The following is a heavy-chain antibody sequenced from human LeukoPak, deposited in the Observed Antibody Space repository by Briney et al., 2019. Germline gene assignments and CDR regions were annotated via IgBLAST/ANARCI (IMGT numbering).Heavy chain of an antibody. CDR1: GFTFSSYW. CDR2: IKQDGSEK. V-gene: IGHV3-7*01. D-gene: IGHD1-14*01. CDR3: ARESQTGVALDY. J-gene: IGHJ4*02. Sequence: GGSLRLSCAASGFTFSSYWKSWVRRAPGKGLEWVANIKQDGSEKYYVDSVKGRFTISRDNAKNSLYLQMNSLRAEDTAVYYCARESQTGVALDYWGQGTLVTVSS.